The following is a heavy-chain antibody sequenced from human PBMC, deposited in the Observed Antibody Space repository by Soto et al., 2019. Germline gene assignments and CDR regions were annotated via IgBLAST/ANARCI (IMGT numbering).Heavy chain of an antibody. D-gene: IGHD3-9*01. CDR1: GYTLTNYY. J-gene: IGHJ4*02. CDR3: ARVLGSDSHWLFEFDY. CDR2: INPSGGST. V-gene: IGHV1-46*01. Sequence: QVQLVQSGAEVKKPGASVKVSCKASGYTLTNYYMHWVRQAPGQGLEWMGMINPSGGSTTYAQNFQGRVTMTRDTSTSTVYMELSRLRSEDTAVFYCARVLGSDSHWLFEFDYWGQGALVTVSS.